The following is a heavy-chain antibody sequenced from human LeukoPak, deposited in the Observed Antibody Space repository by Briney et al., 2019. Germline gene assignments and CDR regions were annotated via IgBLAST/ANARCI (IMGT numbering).Heavy chain of an antibody. Sequence: GGSLRLSCAASGFTFSSYGMRWVRQAPGKGLEWVACIRYDGSNKYYADSVKGRFTISRDNSKNTLYLQMNSLRAEDTAVYYCAKDLGPAATYFDYWGQGTLVTVSS. CDR2: IRYDGSNK. CDR3: AKDLGPAATYFDY. D-gene: IGHD2-2*01. CDR1: GFTFSSYG. V-gene: IGHV3-30*02. J-gene: IGHJ4*02.